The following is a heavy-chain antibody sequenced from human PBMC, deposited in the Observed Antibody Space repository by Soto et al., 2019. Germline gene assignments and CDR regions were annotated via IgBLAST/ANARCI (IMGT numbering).Heavy chain of an antibody. CDR1: GFTFSSYG. CDR2: IWYDGSNK. V-gene: IGHV3-33*01. J-gene: IGHJ6*03. Sequence: QVQLVESGGGVVQPGRSLRLSCAASGFTFSSYGMHWVRQAPGKGLEWVAVIWYDGSNKYYADAVKGRFTISRDNSKNTLYLQMNSLRAEDTAVYYCARDVRKNYYYYMDVWGKGTTVTVSS. CDR3: ARDVRKNYYYYMDV.